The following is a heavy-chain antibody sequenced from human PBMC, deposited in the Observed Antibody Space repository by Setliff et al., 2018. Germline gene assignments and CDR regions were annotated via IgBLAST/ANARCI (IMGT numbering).Heavy chain of an antibody. D-gene: IGHD1-26*01. V-gene: IGHV4-30-4*08. CDR2: IYHSGSA. CDR1: GDSISSGDYF. CDR3: AREVGTSTSSDAFDV. J-gene: IGHJ3*01. Sequence: SETLSLTCTVSGDSISSGDYFWSWIRQPPGKGLEWIAFIYHSGSAYYNPSLKSRVTMSVDTSKNQFSLHLTSVTAADTAVYYCAREVGTSTSSDAFDVWGQGMMVTVSS.